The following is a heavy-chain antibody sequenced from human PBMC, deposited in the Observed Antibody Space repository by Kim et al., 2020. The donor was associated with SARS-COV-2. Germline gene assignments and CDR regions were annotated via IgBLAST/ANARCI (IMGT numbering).Heavy chain of an antibody. Sequence: GGSLRLSCAASGFTFSSYEMNWVRQAPGKGLEWVSYISSSGSTIYYADSVKGRFTISRDNAKNSLYLQMNSLRAEDTAVYYCARESPSGSNFDWLPNPSCYYGMDVWGQGTTVTVSS. V-gene: IGHV3-48*03. CDR1: GFTFSSYE. CDR3: ARESPSGSNFDWLPNPSCYYGMDV. D-gene: IGHD3-9*01. CDR2: ISSSGSTI. J-gene: IGHJ6*02.